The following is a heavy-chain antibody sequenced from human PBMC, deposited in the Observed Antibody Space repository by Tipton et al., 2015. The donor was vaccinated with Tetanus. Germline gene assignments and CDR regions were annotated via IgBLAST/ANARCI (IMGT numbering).Heavy chain of an antibody. CDR2: ISTTSNTI. D-gene: IGHD4-17*01. V-gene: IGHV3-48*01. J-gene: IGHJ4*02. Sequence: GSLRLSCIDSGFNLGTYSMNWVRQAPGEGLEWISYISTTSNTIYYADSVKGRFTISRDNAKNVLYLQMSSLRRDDTAVYYCASSTVTRWGPGTLVTVSS. CDR3: ASSTVTR. CDR1: GFNLGTYS.